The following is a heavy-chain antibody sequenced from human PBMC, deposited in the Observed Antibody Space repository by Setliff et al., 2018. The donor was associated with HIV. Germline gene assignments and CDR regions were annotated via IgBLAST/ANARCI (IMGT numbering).Heavy chain of an antibody. Sequence: PSETLSLTCTVSGDSISSYSWNWIRQSPGGGLEWIGRIYTSGSTNYNPSLKSRVTMSVDTSKNQFSLKLRSVTAADTAVYYCAKDSSGWLGYLDYWGQGTLVTVSS. CDR3: AKDSSGWLGYLDY. J-gene: IGHJ4*02. D-gene: IGHD6-19*01. CDR1: GDSISSYS. CDR2: IYTSGST. V-gene: IGHV4-4*07.